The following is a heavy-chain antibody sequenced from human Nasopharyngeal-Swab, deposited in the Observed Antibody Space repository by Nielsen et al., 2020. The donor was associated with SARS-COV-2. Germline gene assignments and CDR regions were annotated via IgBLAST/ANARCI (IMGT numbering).Heavy chain of an antibody. CDR2: INHSGST. D-gene: IGHD3-3*01. Sequence: SETLSLTCAVYGGSFSGYSWTWIRQPPGRGLEWIGEINHSGSTKYNPSLKSRVTISIDTSKNQFSLKLSSVTAADTAVYYCARDRATYYDFWSGYYHYGMDVWGQGTTVTVSS. CDR3: ARDRATYYDFWSGYYHYGMDV. J-gene: IGHJ6*02. CDR1: GGSFSGYS. V-gene: IGHV4-34*01.